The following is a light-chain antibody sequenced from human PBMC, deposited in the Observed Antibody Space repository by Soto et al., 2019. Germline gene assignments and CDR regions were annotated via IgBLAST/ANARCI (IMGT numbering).Light chain of an antibody. CDR3: ASFTRSNTWV. CDR2: EVS. V-gene: IGLV2-14*01. J-gene: IGLJ3*02. CDR1: SSDVGGFSY. Sequence: QSALTQPASVSGSPGHSITISCTGTSSDVGGFSYVSWFQQHPGKAPKLIIYEVSNRPSGVSIRFSGSKSGNTASLTVSGLQDEDEADYYCASFTRSNTWVIGGGTKLTVL.